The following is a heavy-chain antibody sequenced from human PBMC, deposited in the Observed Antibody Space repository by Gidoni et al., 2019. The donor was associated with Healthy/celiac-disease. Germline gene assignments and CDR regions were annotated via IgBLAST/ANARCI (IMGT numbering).Heavy chain of an antibody. Sequence: QVQLVESGGGVVQPGRSLRLSCAASGLTFSSYGMHWVRHAKGKGRELVAVIWYSGRNEYYADSVKGRFTISRDNSKNTLYLQMNSLRAEDTAVYYWSRGRCIAVAAYFDYWGQGTLVTVSS. J-gene: IGHJ4*02. CDR1: GLTFSSYG. CDR2: IWYSGRNE. V-gene: IGHV3-33*01. D-gene: IGHD6-19*01. CDR3: SRGRCIAVAAYFDY.